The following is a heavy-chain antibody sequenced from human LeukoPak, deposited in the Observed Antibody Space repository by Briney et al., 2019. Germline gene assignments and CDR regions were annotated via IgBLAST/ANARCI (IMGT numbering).Heavy chain of an antibody. D-gene: IGHD1-14*01. V-gene: IGHV4-38-2*02. CDR3: ARGREPPAEIDH. CDR1: GYSISSGYY. Sequence: PSETLSLTCTVSGYSISSGYYWGWTRPPPGKGLECIGSLYHRGPTFQHPSLHRPVTLSVHTSKHPFSLKMRSVTAADTAVYYCARGREPPAEIDHWGQGPLVPVSS. J-gene: IGHJ4*02. CDR2: LYHRGPT.